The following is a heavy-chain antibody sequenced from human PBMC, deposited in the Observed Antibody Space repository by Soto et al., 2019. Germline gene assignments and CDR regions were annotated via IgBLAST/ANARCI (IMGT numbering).Heavy chain of an antibody. Sequence: QVQLVQSGAEVRKPGASVKVSCKASGYTFTSYAISWVRQAPGQGLEWMGWISAYNGNTNYAQKLQGRVTMTTDTSTSRAYMELRSLRSDDTAVYYCAGGCFGEFVYYFDYWGEGTLVTVSS. CDR3: AGGCFGEFVYYFDY. V-gene: IGHV1-18*01. CDR1: GYTFTSYA. D-gene: IGHD3-10*01. CDR2: ISAYNGNT. J-gene: IGHJ4*02.